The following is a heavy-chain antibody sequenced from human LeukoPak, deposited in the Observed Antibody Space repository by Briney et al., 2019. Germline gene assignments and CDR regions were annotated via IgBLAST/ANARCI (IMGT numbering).Heavy chain of an antibody. D-gene: IGHD6-19*01. Sequence: GGSLRLSCAASGFSVSTYYMTWVRQAPGNGLESVSVISNDGRTYYAGSVKGRFTISRDDFKNTFFLQMNNLKADDTAVYYCAADKTTSGWYELDYWGQGTLVAVSS. CDR3: AADKTTSGWYELDY. V-gene: IGHV3-53*01. J-gene: IGHJ4*02. CDR2: ISNDGRT. CDR1: GFSVSTYY.